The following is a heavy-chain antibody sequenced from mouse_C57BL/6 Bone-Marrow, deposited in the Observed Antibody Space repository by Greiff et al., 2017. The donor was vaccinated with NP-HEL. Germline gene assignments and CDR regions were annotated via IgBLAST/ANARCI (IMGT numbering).Heavy chain of an antibody. J-gene: IGHJ3*01. V-gene: IGHV2-5*01. CDR1: GFSLTSYG. CDR3: AKMGELGPWFAY. Sequence: QVQLKESGPGLVQPSQSLSITCTVSGFSLTSYGVHWVRQSPGKGLEWLGVIWRGGSTDYNAAFMSRLRITKDNSKSQVFFKMNSLQADDTAIYYCAKMGELGPWFAYWGQGTLVTVSA. CDR2: IWRGGST. D-gene: IGHD4-1*01.